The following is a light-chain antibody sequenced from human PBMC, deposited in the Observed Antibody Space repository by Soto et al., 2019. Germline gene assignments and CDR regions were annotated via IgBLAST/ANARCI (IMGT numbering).Light chain of an antibody. Sequence: EIVMTQSPATLSVSPGEKATLSCRPSQSVSSNLAWYQQKPVQPPRLLIYGASTRATGIPARFSGSGSGTEFTLTISSLQSEDFAVYYCQQYNNWPITFGQGTRLEIK. CDR1: QSVSSN. V-gene: IGKV3-15*01. CDR2: GAS. CDR3: QQYNNWPIT. J-gene: IGKJ5*01.